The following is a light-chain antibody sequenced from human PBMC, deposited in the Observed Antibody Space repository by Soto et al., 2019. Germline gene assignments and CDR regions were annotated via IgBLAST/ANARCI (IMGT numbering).Light chain of an antibody. CDR2: GAS. Sequence: EIVMTQSPATLSVSPVERATLSCRASQSVSSNLAWYQQKPGQAPSLLIYGASTRATGIPARFSGSGSGTEFTLTISSLQSEDFAVYYCQQYSNWPSWTFGQGTKVDIK. CDR3: QQYSNWPSWT. V-gene: IGKV3-15*01. J-gene: IGKJ1*01. CDR1: QSVSSN.